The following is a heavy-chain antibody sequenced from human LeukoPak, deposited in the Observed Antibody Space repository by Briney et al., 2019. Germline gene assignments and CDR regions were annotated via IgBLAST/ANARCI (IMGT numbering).Heavy chain of an antibody. CDR2: ISGSGGST. CDR1: GFTFSSYA. Sequence: GGSLRLSCAASGFTFSSYAMSWVRQAPGKGLAWASPISGSGGSTYYADSVKGRFTISRDNSKNTLYLQMNSLGAEDTAVYYCAKDGGRIVATIKRGFDYWGQGTLVTVSS. D-gene: IGHD5-12*01. V-gene: IGHV3-23*01. CDR3: AKDGGRIVATIKRGFDY. J-gene: IGHJ4*02.